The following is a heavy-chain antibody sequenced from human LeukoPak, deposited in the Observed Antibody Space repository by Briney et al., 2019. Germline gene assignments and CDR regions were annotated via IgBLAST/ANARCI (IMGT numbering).Heavy chain of an antibody. CDR3: TRGGPVAGTHKYFQH. CDR2: MNPNNGNT. D-gene: IGHD6-19*01. CDR1: GYTFTSYV. V-gene: IGHV1-8*01. Sequence: GASVKVSCKASGYTFTSYVNWVRRATGQGLEWMGWMNPNNGNTDYAQNFQGRVTLTRNTSISTAYMELSSLRSEDTAVYYCTRGGPVAGTHKYFQHWGQGTLVTVSS. J-gene: IGHJ1*01.